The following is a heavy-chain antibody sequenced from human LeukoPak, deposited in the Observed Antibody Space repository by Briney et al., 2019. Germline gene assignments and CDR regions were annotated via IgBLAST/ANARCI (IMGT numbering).Heavy chain of an antibody. V-gene: IGHV1-46*01. CDR2: INPSGGST. CDR1: GYSFSSYY. D-gene: IGHD1-1*01. Sequence: GASVKVYCKASGYSFSSYYMHWVRQAPGQGLEWMGIINPSGGSTTYAQKFRDRVTMTRDTSTTTVYMELSSLESEDTAVYYCARWTGTTGLDYWGQGTLVTVSS. J-gene: IGHJ4*02. CDR3: ARWTGTTGLDY.